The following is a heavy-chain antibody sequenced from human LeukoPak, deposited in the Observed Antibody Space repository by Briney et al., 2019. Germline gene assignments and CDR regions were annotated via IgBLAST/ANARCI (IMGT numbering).Heavy chain of an antibody. CDR3: AREAAYQTRSGWYSD. D-gene: IGHD6-19*01. V-gene: IGHV1-46*01. Sequence: ASVKVSCKASGYTFTGYYMHWVRQAPGQGLEWMGIINPSGGSTSYAQKFQGRVTMTRDMSTSTVYMELSSLRSEDTAVYYCAREAAYQTRSGWYSDWGQGTLVTVSS. J-gene: IGHJ4*02. CDR2: INPSGGST. CDR1: GYTFTGYY.